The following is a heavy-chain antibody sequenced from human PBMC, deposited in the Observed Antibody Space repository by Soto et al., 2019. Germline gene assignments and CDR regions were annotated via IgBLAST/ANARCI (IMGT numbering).Heavy chain of an antibody. Sequence: PSETLFLTCTFSGCSMTSYYWSWIRQPPGKGLEWIGYIYYTGSTNYSPSLKSRVTISVDTSKNQFSLKLFSVTAADTAVYYCARGAAYCGGDCYFKRWGQGTQVTVSS. CDR2: IYYTGST. V-gene: IGHV4-59*01. CDR3: ARGAAYCGGDCYFKR. CDR1: GCSMTSYY. D-gene: IGHD2-21*02. J-gene: IGHJ4*02.